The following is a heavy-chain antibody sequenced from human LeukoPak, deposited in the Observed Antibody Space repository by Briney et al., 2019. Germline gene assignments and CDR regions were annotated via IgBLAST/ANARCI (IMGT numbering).Heavy chain of an antibody. Sequence: SETLYLTCTVSGGSISSYYWGWIRQPPGKGLEWIANIYHTGSTYYNPSLKSGVIISVDTSANQFSLKLNSVTAADTAVYYCARPIRSRDNNWFDPWGQGILVTVSS. V-gene: IGHV4-39*01. CDR1: GGSISSYY. D-gene: IGHD3-10*01. CDR3: ARPIRSRDNNWFDP. CDR2: IYHTGST. J-gene: IGHJ5*02.